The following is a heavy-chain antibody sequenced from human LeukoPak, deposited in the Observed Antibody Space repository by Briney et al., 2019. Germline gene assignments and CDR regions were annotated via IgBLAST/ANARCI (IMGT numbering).Heavy chain of an antibody. Sequence: GGSLRLSCAASGFTFSSYGMHWVRQAPGKGLEWVSGISGSGGSTYYADSVKGRFTISRDNSRNTLYLQMNSPRAEDTAVYYCAILPGYSSGWYEVNYWGQGTLVTVSS. CDR3: AILPGYSSGWYEVNY. D-gene: IGHD6-13*01. J-gene: IGHJ4*02. V-gene: IGHV3-23*01. CDR2: ISGSGGST. CDR1: GFTFSSYG.